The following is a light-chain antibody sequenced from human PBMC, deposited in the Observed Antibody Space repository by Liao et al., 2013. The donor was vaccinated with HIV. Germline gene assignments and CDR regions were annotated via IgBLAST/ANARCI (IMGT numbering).Light chain of an antibody. Sequence: SYELTQPPSVSVSPGQTASITCSGDQLGDKYACWYQQKPGQSPVLVIYQDSKRPSGIPERFSGSNSGNTATLTISGTQAMDEADYYCQTWDSNTAAVFGGGTKLTVL. CDR2: QDS. CDR1: QLGDKY. J-gene: IGLJ2*01. CDR3: QTWDSNTAAV. V-gene: IGLV3-1*01.